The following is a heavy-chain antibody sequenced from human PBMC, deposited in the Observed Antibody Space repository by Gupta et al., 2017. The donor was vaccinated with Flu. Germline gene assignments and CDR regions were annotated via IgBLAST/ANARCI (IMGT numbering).Heavy chain of an antibody. CDR2: IDHSGGT. D-gene: IGHD4-11*01. CDR3: TRLGGFTVGYNWFDP. CDR1: NASFSGSY. J-gene: IGHJ5*02. Sequence: QVQLQQWGAGLLKPSETLSLTCAVYNASFSGSYWSWIRQPPGKGPEWIGEIDHSGGTNYNPSLKSRVTMSVDTSKNQFSLNLYSVTAADTAIYYCTRLGGFTVGYNWFDPWGQGTLVTVSS. V-gene: IGHV4-34*01.